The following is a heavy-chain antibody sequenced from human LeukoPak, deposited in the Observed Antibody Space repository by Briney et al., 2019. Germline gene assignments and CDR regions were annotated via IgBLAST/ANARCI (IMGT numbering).Heavy chain of an antibody. V-gene: IGHV3-21*01. Sequence: GGSLRLSCAASGFTFSRYSMNWVRQAPGKGLEWVSCISSSSYIYYANSVKGRFTISRDNAKNSLYLQMNSLRAEDTAVYYCARWVGATNGAFDYWGQGTLVTVSS. CDR2: ISSSSYI. CDR1: GFTFSRYS. D-gene: IGHD1-26*01. CDR3: ARWVGATNGAFDY. J-gene: IGHJ4*02.